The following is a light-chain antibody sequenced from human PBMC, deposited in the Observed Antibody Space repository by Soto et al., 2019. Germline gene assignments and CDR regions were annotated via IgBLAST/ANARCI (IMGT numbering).Light chain of an antibody. CDR1: QRISTGF. CDR2: DAS. Sequence: EIVLTQSPGTLSLSPGERATLSCRASQRISTGFLAWYQQKPGQAPRLLIYDASSRATGVPDRFRGSGSGTDFTLTITRLEPEDFAVYYCQQYGNSPGTTFGGGTKVEI. CDR3: QQYGNSPGTT. V-gene: IGKV3-20*01. J-gene: IGKJ4*01.